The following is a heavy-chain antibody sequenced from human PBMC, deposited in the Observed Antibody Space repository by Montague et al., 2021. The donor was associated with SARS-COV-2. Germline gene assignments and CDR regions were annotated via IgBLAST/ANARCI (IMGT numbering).Heavy chain of an antibody. V-gene: IGHV3-30-3*01. J-gene: IGHJ4*02. CDR3: ARDLLRHKGGFDS. CDR1: GFTFTSYS. CDR2: ISSDGSYK. Sequence: SRGLSWSASGFTFTSYSMNWVRQAPGKGLEALSVISSDGSYKYYADSVKGRFTISRDNSRNTLYLQMNSLRPEDTAVYYCARDLLRHKGGFDSWGQGTLVTVSS. D-gene: IGHD2/OR15-2a*01.